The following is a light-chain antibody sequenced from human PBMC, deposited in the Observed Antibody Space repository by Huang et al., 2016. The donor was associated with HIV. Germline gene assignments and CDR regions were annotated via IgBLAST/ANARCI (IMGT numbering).Light chain of an antibody. V-gene: IGKV3-11*01. CDR3: QQRRNWPPTYT. J-gene: IGKJ2*01. CDR2: DAS. CDR1: QSVSNY. Sequence: EIVLTQSPATMFLSPGERATLYCRASQSVSNYLAWYQQKPGQTPRPLLYDASNRATGIPARFSGSGSGTDFTLTISSLEPEDFAVYYCQQRRNWPPTYTFGQGTKLEIK.